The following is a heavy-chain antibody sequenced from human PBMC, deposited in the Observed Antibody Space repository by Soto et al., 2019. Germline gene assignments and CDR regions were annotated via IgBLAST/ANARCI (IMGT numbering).Heavy chain of an antibody. V-gene: IGHV1-46*01. CDR2: INPSGGST. CDR1: GYTFTSYY. Sequence: ASVKVSCKASGYTFTSYYMHWVRQAPGQGLEWMGIINPSGGSTSYAQKFQGRVTMTRDTSTSTVYMELSSLRSEDTAVYYCARAQSGSYYSALAPFAYWGQGTLVPVSS. CDR3: ARAQSGSYYSALAPFAY. D-gene: IGHD1-26*01. J-gene: IGHJ4*02.